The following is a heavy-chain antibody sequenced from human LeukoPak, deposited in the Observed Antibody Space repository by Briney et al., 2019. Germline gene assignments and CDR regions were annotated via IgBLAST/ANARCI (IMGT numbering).Heavy chain of an antibody. Sequence: GESLKISCKGSGYSFTSYWIGWVRQMPGKGLEWMGIIYPGDSDTRYSPSFQGQVTISADKSISTAYLQWSSLKASDTAMYYCARLHYGPAALMDGFDYWGQGTLVTVSS. CDR1: GYSFTSYW. J-gene: IGHJ4*02. D-gene: IGHD2-2*01. CDR3: ARLHYGPAALMDGFDY. CDR2: IYPGDSDT. V-gene: IGHV5-51*01.